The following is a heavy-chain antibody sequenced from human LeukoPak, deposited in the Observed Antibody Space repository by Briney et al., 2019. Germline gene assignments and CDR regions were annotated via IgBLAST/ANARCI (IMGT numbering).Heavy chain of an antibody. CDR3: AREDGYCSGGNCYSYFDS. V-gene: IGHV3-7*01. CDR1: GFTFSHFW. J-gene: IGHJ4*02. CDR2: IKKTGSET. Sequence: PGVSLRLSCAASGFTFSHFWMGWVRQAPGKGLEWVAYIKKTGSETYYVDSVKGRFTITRDNTRNSLFLQMYSLRAEDTAVYFCAREDGYCSGGNCYSYFDSWGQGTLVTVSS. D-gene: IGHD2-15*01.